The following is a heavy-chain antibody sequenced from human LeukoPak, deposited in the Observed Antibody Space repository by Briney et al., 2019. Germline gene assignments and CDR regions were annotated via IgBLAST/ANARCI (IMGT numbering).Heavy chain of an antibody. Sequence: SETLPLTCTASGGSISSYYWSWMRQPPGKRLEWIGYVYYSGNTNYNPSLKSRVTISIDTSKNQFSLRLSSVTAADTAVYYCARVGYAYAFDNWGQGSLVTVSS. V-gene: IGHV4-59*08. CDR2: VYYSGNT. CDR3: ARVGYAYAFDN. J-gene: IGHJ4*02. D-gene: IGHD5-18*01. CDR1: GGSISSYY.